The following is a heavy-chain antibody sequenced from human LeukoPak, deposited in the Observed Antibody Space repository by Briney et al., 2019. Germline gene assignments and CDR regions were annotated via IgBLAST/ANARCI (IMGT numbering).Heavy chain of an antibody. CDR3: ARSYCSSTSCYRSSYYYYMDV. CDR2: ISAYNGNT. J-gene: IGHJ6*03. D-gene: IGHD2-2*02. CDR1: GYTFTSYG. V-gene: IGHV1-18*01. Sequence: ASVKVSCKASGYTFTSYGISWVRQAPGRGLEWMGWISAYNGNTNYAQKLQGRVTMTTDTSTSTAYMELRSLRSDDTAVYYCARSYCSSTSCYRSSYYYYMDVWGKGTTVTVSS.